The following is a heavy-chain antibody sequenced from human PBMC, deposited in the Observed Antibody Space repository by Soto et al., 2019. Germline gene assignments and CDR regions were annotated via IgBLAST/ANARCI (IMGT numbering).Heavy chain of an antibody. V-gene: IGHV1-69*13. CDR3: ARGGPEGSSGSISHLDY. CDR2: IIPIFGTA. J-gene: IGHJ4*02. Sequence: ASVKVSCKASGGTFSSYAISWVRQAPGQGLEWMGGIIPIFGTANYAQKFQGRVTITADESTSTAYMELSSLRSEDTAVYYCARGGPEGSSGSISHLDYWGQGTLVTVS. CDR1: GGTFSSYA. D-gene: IGHD3-22*01.